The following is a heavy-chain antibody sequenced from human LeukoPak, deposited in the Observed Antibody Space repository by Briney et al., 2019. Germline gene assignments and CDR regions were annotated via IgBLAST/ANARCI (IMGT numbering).Heavy chain of an antibody. CDR2: ISSSSSTI. J-gene: IGHJ4*02. D-gene: IGHD1-26*01. V-gene: IGHV3-48*04. Sequence: GGSLRLSCAASGFTFSSYSMNWVRQAPGKGLEWVSYISSSSSTIYYADSVKGRFTISRDNAKNSLYLQMNSLRAEDTAAYYCAGSGSYSLGYWGQGTLVTVSS. CDR3: AGSGSYSLGY. CDR1: GFTFSSYS.